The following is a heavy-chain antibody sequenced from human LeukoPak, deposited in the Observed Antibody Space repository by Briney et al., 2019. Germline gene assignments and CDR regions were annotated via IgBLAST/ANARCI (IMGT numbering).Heavy chain of an antibody. V-gene: IGHV4-61*01. J-gene: IGHJ4*02. Sequence: PSETLSLTCTVSGGSVSSGSYYWGWIRQPPGKGLEWIGYIYYSGSTNYNPSLKSRVTISVDTSKNQFSLKLSSVTAADTAVYYCARVKSGVDYWGQGTLVTVSS. CDR1: GGSVSSGSYY. D-gene: IGHD1-1*01. CDR3: ARVKSGVDY. CDR2: IYYSGST.